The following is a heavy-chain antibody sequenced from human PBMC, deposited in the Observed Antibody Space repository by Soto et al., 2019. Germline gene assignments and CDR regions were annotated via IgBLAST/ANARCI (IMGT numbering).Heavy chain of an antibody. D-gene: IGHD3-10*01. J-gene: IGHJ6*04. CDR1: GGTFNRET. CDR2: IIPVLDVT. V-gene: IGHV1-69*02. Sequence: QAQLVQSGAEVKKPGSSVKVSCKASGGTFNRETFSWGRQAPGQGLQWMGRIIPVLDVTEYPQNFQGRVTITADTSTSTVYLALSGLGSDDTAVYYCARGGKLGGGLDVWGKGTPVIVSS. CDR3: ARGGKLGGGLDV.